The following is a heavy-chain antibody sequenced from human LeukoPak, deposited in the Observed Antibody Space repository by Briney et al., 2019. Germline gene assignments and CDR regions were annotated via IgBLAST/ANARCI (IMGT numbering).Heavy chain of an antibody. V-gene: IGHV3-23*01. CDR2: ISGSGGST. CDR1: GFTFSSYA. CDR3: ENLTLDY. Sequence: GGALIHSCAASGFTFSSYAISSGRQAPGKGLEWVSAISGSGGSTYYADSVKGRFTISRDNSKNTLYLQMNSLRAEDTAVYYCENLTLDYWGQGTLVTVSS. J-gene: IGHJ4*02. D-gene: IGHD4-23*01.